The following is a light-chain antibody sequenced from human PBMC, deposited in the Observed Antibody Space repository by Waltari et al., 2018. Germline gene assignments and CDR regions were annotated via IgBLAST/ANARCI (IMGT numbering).Light chain of an antibody. Sequence: ETVMTQSQATLSVSPGERGSLSCQASQSVGSNLAWYQQRPGQAPRLLIYGASTRATGIPARFSGSGSGTEFTLTISSLQSEDFAVYYCQQYTYWPPGTFGQGTKVEIK. V-gene: IGKV3-15*01. CDR3: QQYTYWPPGT. J-gene: IGKJ1*01. CDR1: QSVGSN. CDR2: GAS.